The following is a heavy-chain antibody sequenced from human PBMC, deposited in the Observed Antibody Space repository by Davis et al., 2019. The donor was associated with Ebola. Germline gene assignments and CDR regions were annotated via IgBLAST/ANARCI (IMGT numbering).Heavy chain of an antibody. V-gene: IGHV1-69*06. CDR2: IIPIFGTA. CDR1: GGTFSSYA. J-gene: IGHJ6*02. Sequence: SVKVSCKASGGTFSSYAISWVRQAPGQGLEWMGGIIPIFGTANYAQKFQGRVTITADKSTSTAYMELSSLRSEDTAVYYCASWQGSYEGYYYYGMDVWGQGTTVTVSS. D-gene: IGHD1-26*01. CDR3: ASWQGSYEGYYYYGMDV.